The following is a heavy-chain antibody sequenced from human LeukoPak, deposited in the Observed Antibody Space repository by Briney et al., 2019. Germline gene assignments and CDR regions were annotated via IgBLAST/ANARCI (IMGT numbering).Heavy chain of an antibody. J-gene: IGHJ4*02. V-gene: IGHV4-4*02. CDR2: ISLSGYT. D-gene: IGHD1-26*01. CDR3: SRESGPFSPFGH. Sequence: SGPLSLPCGVSGGSITSTNYWGWVRQPPGQGLERIGEISLSGYTGFNPSLRSRVTMSLDESKNHLSLNLASVTAADTAVYYCSRESGPFSPFGHWGQGILVTVTS. CDR1: GGSITSTNY.